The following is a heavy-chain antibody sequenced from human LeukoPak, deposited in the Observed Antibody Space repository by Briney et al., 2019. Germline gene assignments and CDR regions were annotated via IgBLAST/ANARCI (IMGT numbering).Heavy chain of an antibody. V-gene: IGHV4-59*01. D-gene: IGHD2-21*02. Sequence: SQTLSLTCTVSGPSISSYYWSWIRQPPGNGLEWIGYIYYSGSTNYNPSLKSRVTISVDTSKNQFSLKLSSVTAADTAVYYCARSTAAPYYFDYWGQGNLVTVFS. CDR2: IYYSGST. J-gene: IGHJ4*02. CDR1: GPSISSYY. CDR3: ARSTAAPYYFDY.